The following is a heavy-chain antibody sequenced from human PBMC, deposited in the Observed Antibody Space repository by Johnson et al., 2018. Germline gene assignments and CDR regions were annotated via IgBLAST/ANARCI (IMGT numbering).Heavy chain of an antibody. Sequence: VQLVQSGGGLVQXGGSLTLSCTASGFTLSNYWMSWVRQAPGKGLEWVAKINQDGSEKYYVGSLEGRFTISRDNTKNSLDLQMNSLKVEETAVYFCARDPVRGGDFDYWGQGTLVTVSS. J-gene: IGHJ4*02. V-gene: IGHV3-7*01. CDR1: GFTLSNYW. CDR2: INQDGSEK. CDR3: ARDPVRGGDFDY. D-gene: IGHD3-10*01.